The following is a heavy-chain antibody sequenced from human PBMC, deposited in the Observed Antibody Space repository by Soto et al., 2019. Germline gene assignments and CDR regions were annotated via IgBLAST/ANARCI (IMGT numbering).Heavy chain of an antibody. CDR2: INPNSGGT. V-gene: IGHV1-2*04. CDR1: GYTYTGYY. Sequence: SVKVSCKDSGYTYTGYYMRWVRQAPGQGLEWMGWINPNSGGTNYAQKFQGWVTMTRDTSISTAYMELSRLRSDDTAVYYCAREAKIVGATTRTNLFDPWGQGTLVTVSS. D-gene: IGHD1-26*01. CDR3: AREAKIVGATTRTNLFDP. J-gene: IGHJ5*02.